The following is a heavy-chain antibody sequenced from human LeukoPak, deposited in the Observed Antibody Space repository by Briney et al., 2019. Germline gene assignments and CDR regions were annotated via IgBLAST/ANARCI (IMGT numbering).Heavy chain of an antibody. CDR2: ISGSGGST. CDR1: GFTFSSYA. CDR3: AKVPWGYCSSTSCYVDY. J-gene: IGHJ4*02. Sequence: GGSLRLSCAASGFTFSSYAMSWVRQAPGKGLEWVSAISGSGGSTYYADSVKGRFTISRDNSKNTLYLQMNSLRAEDTAVYYCAKVPWGYCSSTSCYVDYWGQGTLVTVSS. V-gene: IGHV3-23*01. D-gene: IGHD2-2*01.